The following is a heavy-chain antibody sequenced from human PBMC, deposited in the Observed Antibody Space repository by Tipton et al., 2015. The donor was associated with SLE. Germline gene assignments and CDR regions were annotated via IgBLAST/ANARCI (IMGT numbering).Heavy chain of an antibody. Sequence: TLSLTCTVSGGSISSGSYYWSWIRQPPGKGLEWIGEINHSGSTNYNPSLKSRVTISVDTSKNQFSLKLSSVTAADTAVYYCARLAARAPSYWGQGTLVTVSS. V-gene: IGHV4-39*07. J-gene: IGHJ4*02. D-gene: IGHD6-19*01. CDR2: INHSGST. CDR1: GGSISSGSYY. CDR3: ARLAARAPSY.